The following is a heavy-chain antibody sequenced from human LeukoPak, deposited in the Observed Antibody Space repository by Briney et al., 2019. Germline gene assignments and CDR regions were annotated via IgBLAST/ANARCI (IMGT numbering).Heavy chain of an antibody. CDR3: ARRRGYSLDY. CDR2: IYYSGST. V-gene: IGHV4-59*01. Sequence: SETLSLTCTVSGGSISSYYWSWIRQPPGKGLEWIGYIYYSGSTNYNPSLKSRVTISVDTSKNQFSLKLSSVTAADTAVYYCARRRGYSLDYWGHGTLVTVSS. D-gene: IGHD5-18*01. CDR1: GGSISSYY. J-gene: IGHJ4*01.